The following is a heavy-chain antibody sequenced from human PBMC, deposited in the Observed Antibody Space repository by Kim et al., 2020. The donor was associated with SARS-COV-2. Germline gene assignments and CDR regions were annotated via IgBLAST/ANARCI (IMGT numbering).Heavy chain of an antibody. V-gene: IGHV3-49*03. CDR1: GFTFGDYA. CDR3: ARVDYDILIGYYPRSFDY. J-gene: IGHJ4*02. Sequence: GGSLRLSCTASGFTFGDYAMSWFRQAPGKGLEWVGFIRSKPYGGTTEYAASVKGRFTISRDDSKSIAYLQMNSLKTEDSAVYYCARVDYDILIGYYPRSFDYWGQGTLVTVSS. D-gene: IGHD3-9*01. CDR2: IRSKPYGGTT.